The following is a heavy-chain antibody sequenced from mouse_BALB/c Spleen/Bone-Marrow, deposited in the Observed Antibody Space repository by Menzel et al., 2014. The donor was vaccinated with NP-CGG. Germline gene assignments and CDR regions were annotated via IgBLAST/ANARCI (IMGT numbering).Heavy chain of an antibody. J-gene: IGHJ2*01. D-gene: IGHD1-2*01. Sequence: VKLMESGAELARPGASVKMSCKASGYAFTSYTMHWVKERPGQGLEWIGCINPSTGYTNYNQKFKDKATLTADKSSSTAYMQLSSLTSEDSAVYYCARSSFLRSYFDYWGQGTTLTVSS. V-gene: IGHV1-4*01. CDR1: GYAFTSYT. CDR3: ARSSFLRSYFDY. CDR2: INPSTGYT.